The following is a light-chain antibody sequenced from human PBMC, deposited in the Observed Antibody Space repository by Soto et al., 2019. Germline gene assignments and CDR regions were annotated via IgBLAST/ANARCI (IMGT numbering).Light chain of an antibody. CDR3: QNYNSYPYT. CDR1: QSISVW. V-gene: IGKV1-5*01. Sequence: DIQMTQSPPTLSASVGDRVSITCRASQSISVWLAWFQQKPGKAPKLLIYDASTLQSEVPSRFSCSGSGTEFTLTISRLKPDDFATYYCQNYNSYPYTFGQGTKMEI. J-gene: IGKJ2*01. CDR2: DAS.